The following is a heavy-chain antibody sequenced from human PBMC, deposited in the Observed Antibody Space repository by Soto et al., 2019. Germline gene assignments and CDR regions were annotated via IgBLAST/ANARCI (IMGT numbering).Heavy chain of an antibody. CDR1: GFSLSTSGMC. CDR2: IDWDDDK. Sequence: SGPTLVNPTQTLTLTCTFSGFSLSTSGMCVSWIRQPPGKALEWLARIDWDDDKYYSTSLKTRLTISKDTSKNQVVLTMTNMDPVDTATYYCARIPGGYDILTGYYYYYGMDVWGQGTTVTVSS. D-gene: IGHD3-9*01. J-gene: IGHJ6*02. V-gene: IGHV2-70*11. CDR3: ARIPGGYDILTGYYYYYGMDV.